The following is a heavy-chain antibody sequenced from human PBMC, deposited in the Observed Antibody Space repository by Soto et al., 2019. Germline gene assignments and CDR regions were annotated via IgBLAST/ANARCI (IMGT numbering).Heavy chain of an antibody. D-gene: IGHD6-19*01. CDR3: AKARDQQWMSLPFDY. J-gene: IGHJ4*02. Sequence: EVQLLESGGGLVQPGGSLRLSCAGSGFFFSSYTMTWVRQAPGKGLEWVSSFRATSENTYDADSVRGRFTISRDNSKNPLFLQMNSLTAEATGMYYCAKARDQQWMSLPFDYWGQGILVIVSS. CDR2: FRATSENT. V-gene: IGHV3-23*01. CDR1: GFFFSSYT.